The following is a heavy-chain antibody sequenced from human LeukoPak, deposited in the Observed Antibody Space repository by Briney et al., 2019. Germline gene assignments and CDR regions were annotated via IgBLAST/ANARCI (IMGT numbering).Heavy chain of an antibody. CDR2: INHSGST. Sequence: PSETLSLTCAVYGGSFSGYYWSWIRQPPGKGLEWIGEINHSGSTNYNPSLKSRVTISVDTSKNQFSLKLSSVTAADTAVYYCARGRRGVRGVIITDSRFDYWGQGTPVTVSS. V-gene: IGHV4-34*01. CDR1: GGSFSGYY. J-gene: IGHJ4*02. CDR3: ARGRRGVRGVIITDSRFDY. D-gene: IGHD3-10*01.